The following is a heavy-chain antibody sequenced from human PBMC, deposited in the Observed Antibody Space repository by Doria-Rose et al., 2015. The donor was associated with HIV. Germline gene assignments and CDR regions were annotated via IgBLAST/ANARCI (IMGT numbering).Heavy chain of an antibody. D-gene: IGHD6-13*01. J-gene: IGHJ4*02. CDR1: GFTFSDYY. Sequence: QVQLLQSGGVFVNPGGSLRLSCAASGFTFSDYYMSWIRQTPGKGLEWISYISSSDSTIYYADSVKGRFTISRDNAKNSLYLHMNSLRADDTAVYYCARDRRITTSSWYFFHYWCQGTLVTVSS. V-gene: IGHV3-11*04. CDR2: ISSSDSTI. CDR3: ARDRRITTSSWYFFHY.